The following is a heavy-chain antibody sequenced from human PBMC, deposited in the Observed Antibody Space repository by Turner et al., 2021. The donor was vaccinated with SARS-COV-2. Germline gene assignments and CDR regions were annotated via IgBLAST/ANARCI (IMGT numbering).Heavy chain of an antibody. D-gene: IGHD3-9*01. V-gene: IGHV4-31*03. CDR3: ARLRYFDWSYYFDY. Sequence: QVQLQESGPGLVKPSQTLSLTCPVSGGSISSGGYYWSWIRQHPGKGREWIGYIYYSGSTYYNPSLKSRVTISVDTSKNQFSLKLSSVTAADTAVYYCARLRYFDWSYYFDYWGQGTLVTVSS. CDR1: GGSISSGGYY. CDR2: IYYSGST. J-gene: IGHJ4*02.